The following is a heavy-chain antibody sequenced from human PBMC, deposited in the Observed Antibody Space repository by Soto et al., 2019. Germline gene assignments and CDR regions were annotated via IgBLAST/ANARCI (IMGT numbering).Heavy chain of an antibody. Sequence: SETLSLTCTVSGGSISSYYWSWIRQPAGNGLEWIGRIYTSGSTNYNPSLKSRVTMSVDTSKNQFSLKLSSVTAADTAVYYCAKNNGDYYYYYGMDVWGQGTTVTVSS. CDR2: IYTSGST. CDR3: AKNNGDYYYYYGMDV. CDR1: GGSISSYY. V-gene: IGHV4-4*07. D-gene: IGHD1-1*01. J-gene: IGHJ6*02.